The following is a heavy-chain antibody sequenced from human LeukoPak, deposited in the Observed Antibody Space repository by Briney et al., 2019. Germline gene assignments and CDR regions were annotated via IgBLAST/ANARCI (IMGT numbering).Heavy chain of an antibody. CDR2: LGTAGDS. J-gene: IGHJ4*02. Sequence: AGSLRLSCAASGFTFSSYDMHWVRQATGKGLEWVAILGTAGDSYYAGSVKGRFTISRDNAKNTLYLQMNSLRAEDTAVYSCARELVVRAGDYFDNWGQGTLVTVSS. CDR1: GFTFSSYD. V-gene: IGHV3-13*01. CDR3: ARELVVRAGDYFDN. D-gene: IGHD2-2*01.